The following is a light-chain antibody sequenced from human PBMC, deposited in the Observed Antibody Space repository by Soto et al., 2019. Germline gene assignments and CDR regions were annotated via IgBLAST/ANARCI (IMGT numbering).Light chain of an antibody. V-gene: IGLV7-46*01. CDR1: TGTVTRDHF. Sequence: QAVVTQEPSLTLSPGGTVTLTCDSSTGTVTRDHFPYWFQQKPGQAPRTLIYDTNIKHFWTPARFSGSLLGGKAALTLSGAQPDDEADYYCLLSYDSVRVFGGGTKLTV. CDR3: LLSYDSVRV. J-gene: IGLJ2*01. CDR2: DTN.